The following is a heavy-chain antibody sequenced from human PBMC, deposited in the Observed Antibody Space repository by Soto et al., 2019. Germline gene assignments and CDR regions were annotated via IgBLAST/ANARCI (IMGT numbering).Heavy chain of an antibody. J-gene: IGHJ4*02. CDR2: IIPYYNKL. D-gene: IGHD6-13*01. CDR3: AIGASRWYPYVFDS. CDR1: EGTFNSYA. V-gene: IGHV1-69*01. Sequence: QAQVVHSGAEVRKPGSSVKLSCKDAEGTFNSYAIDWVRQAPGQGLEWMGGIIPYYNKLNYAQKFQDRVTITEVDSTNAVYMALSSLRSDDTAVEFCAIGASRWYPYVFDSWGQGTLVTVSA.